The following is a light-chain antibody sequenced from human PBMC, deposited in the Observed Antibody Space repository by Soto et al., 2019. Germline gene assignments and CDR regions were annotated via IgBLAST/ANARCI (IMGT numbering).Light chain of an antibody. Sequence: HSALTQPPSAPGSPGQSVTISCTGTSSDVGAYNYVSWYQQHAGKAPKLVIYEVTKRPSGVPDRFSGSKSANTASLTVSGLQAEDEADYYCSSFAASNTWVFGGGTKLTVL. CDR3: SSFAASNTWV. CDR2: EVT. V-gene: IGLV2-8*01. CDR1: SSDVGAYNY. J-gene: IGLJ3*02.